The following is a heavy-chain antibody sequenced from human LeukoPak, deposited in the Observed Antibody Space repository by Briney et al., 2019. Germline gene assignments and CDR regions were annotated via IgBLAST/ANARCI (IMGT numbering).Heavy chain of an antibody. D-gene: IGHD7-27*01. J-gene: IGHJ2*01. CDR1: GYSISSGYY. Sequence: SETLSLTCTVSGYSISSGYYWGWIRQPPGKGLEWIANIYHGGATYYNPSLKSRVIILVDTSKNQLSLKLSSVTASDTAVYYCARVTGIWYFDLWGRGTLVTVSS. V-gene: IGHV4-38-2*02. CDR3: ARVTGIWYFDL. CDR2: IYHGGAT.